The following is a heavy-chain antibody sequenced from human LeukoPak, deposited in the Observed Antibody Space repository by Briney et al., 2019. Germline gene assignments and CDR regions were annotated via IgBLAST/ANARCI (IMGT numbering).Heavy chain of an antibody. CDR1: GGSITNFY. V-gene: IGHV4-59*01. Sequence: PSETLSLTCTVSGGSITNFYWSWIRQTPGKGLEWIGYIYYSGNANYNPSLKSRVTMSVDTSKNQFSLKLSSVMAADTAIYYCARNLGYCGTVSCYPWFDPWGPGTLVTVSS. CDR2: IYYSGNA. J-gene: IGHJ5*02. D-gene: IGHD5-12*01. CDR3: ARNLGYCGTVSCYPWFDP.